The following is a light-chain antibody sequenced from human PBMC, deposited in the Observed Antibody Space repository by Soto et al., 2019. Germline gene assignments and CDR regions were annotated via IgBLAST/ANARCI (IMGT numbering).Light chain of an antibody. Sequence: DIQMTQSPSSLSASVGDRVTITCRASQGINHYLAWYQQKPGKVPTLLIEAASTLQSGVPSRFSGRGTGTGFTLTINRPQPEDVATYYWQKYNRAPWTFGQGTKVE. V-gene: IGKV1-27*01. CDR2: AAS. J-gene: IGKJ1*01. CDR1: QGINHY. CDR3: QKYNRAPWT.